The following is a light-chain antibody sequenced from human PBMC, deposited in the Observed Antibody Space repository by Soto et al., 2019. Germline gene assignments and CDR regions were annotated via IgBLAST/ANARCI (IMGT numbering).Light chain of an antibody. CDR2: AAS. Sequence: DIQLTQSPSSLSASVGDRVTITCRASQSIRSYLNWYQQKPGKAPKLLIYAASSLQTGVSSGFSGTGSGTDFTLTISNLQPEDFATYYCQQTYSNPTLRGGTKVDIK. J-gene: IGKJ4*01. V-gene: IGKV1-39*01. CDR3: QQTYSNPT. CDR1: QSIRSY.